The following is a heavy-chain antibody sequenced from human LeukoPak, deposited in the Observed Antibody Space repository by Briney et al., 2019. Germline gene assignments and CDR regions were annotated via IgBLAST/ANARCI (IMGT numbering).Heavy chain of an antibody. D-gene: IGHD2-8*01. Sequence: GGSLRLSCAASGFTFSSYAMSWVRQAPGKGLEWVSAISGSGGSTYYADSVKGRFTISRDNSKNTLYLQMNSLRAEDTAVYYCAKDKVYAMSVKIFDYWGQGTLVTVSS. J-gene: IGHJ4*02. CDR1: GFTFSSYA. CDR2: ISGSGGST. V-gene: IGHV3-23*01. CDR3: AKDKVYAMSVKIFDY.